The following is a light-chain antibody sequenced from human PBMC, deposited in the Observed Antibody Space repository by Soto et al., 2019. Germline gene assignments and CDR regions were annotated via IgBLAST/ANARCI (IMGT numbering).Light chain of an antibody. CDR3: LSHTPRASYV. V-gene: IGLV2-14*01. CDR2: DIN. Sequence: QSALTQPASVSGAPGQSITISCTGTSSDVGNYIFVSWYRQHPGKAPKLMIYDINNRPSGVSNRFSGSKSGNTASLTISRLQADDEADYYCLSHTPRASYVLGTETKVTVL. J-gene: IGLJ1*01. CDR1: SSDVGNYIF.